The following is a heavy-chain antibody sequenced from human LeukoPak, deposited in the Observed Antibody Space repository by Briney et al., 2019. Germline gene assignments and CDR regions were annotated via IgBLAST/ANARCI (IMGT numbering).Heavy chain of an antibody. J-gene: IGHJ5*02. CDR3: ARDRDYYDSSGYPRPYNWFDP. Sequence: SETLSLTCTVSGGSISSSSYYWGWIRQPPGKGLEWIGSIYYSGSTYYNPSLKSRVTISVDTSKNQFSLKLSSVTAADTAVYYCARDRDYYDSSGYPRPYNWFDPWGQGTLVTVSS. D-gene: IGHD3-22*01. CDR1: GGSISSSSYY. CDR2: IYYSGST. V-gene: IGHV4-39*07.